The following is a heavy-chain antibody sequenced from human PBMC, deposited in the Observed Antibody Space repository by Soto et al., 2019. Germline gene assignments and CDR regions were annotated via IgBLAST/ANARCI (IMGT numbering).Heavy chain of an antibody. CDR1: GFTFSSYA. V-gene: IGHV3-23*01. D-gene: IGHD3-3*01. Sequence: EVQLLESGGGLVQPGGSLRLSCAASGFTFSSYAMSWVRQAPGKGLEWVSAISGSGVSTYYADSVKGRLTISRDNSKNTLYLQMNSLRAEDTAVYYCANLGQYYDFWSGTDLDFDYWGQGTLVTVSS. J-gene: IGHJ4*02. CDR3: ANLGQYYDFWSGTDLDFDY. CDR2: ISGSGVST.